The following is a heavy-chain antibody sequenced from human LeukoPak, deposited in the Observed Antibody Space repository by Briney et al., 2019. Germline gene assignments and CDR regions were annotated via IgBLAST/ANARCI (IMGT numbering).Heavy chain of an antibody. Sequence: GGSLRLSCAASGFTFSDYYMSWIRQAPGKGLGWVSYISSSGSTIYYADSVKGRFTISRDNAKNSLYLQMNSLRAEDTAVYYCAREIVRMVRGVKYFDYWGQGTLVTVSS. V-gene: IGHV3-11*04. CDR1: GFTFSDYY. CDR3: AREIVRMVRGVKYFDY. J-gene: IGHJ4*02. CDR2: ISSSGSTI. D-gene: IGHD3-10*01.